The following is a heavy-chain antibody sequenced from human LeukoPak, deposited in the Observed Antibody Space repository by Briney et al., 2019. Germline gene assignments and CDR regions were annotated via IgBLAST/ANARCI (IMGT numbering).Heavy chain of an antibody. J-gene: IGHJ4*02. CDR1: GGSISSYY. Sequence: PSETLSLTCTVSGGSISSYYWSWIRQPPGKGLEWIGYIYYSGSTNYNPYLKIRVTISVDTSKNQFSLKLSSVTAADTAVYYCARHFREYSYGYQLGRLGFDYWGQGTLVTVSS. CDR2: IYYSGST. V-gene: IGHV4-59*08. CDR3: ARHFREYSYGYQLGRLGFDY. D-gene: IGHD5-18*01.